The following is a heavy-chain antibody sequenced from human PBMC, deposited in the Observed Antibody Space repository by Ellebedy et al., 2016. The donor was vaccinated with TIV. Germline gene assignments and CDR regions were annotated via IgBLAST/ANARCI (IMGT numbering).Heavy chain of an antibody. CDR1: GFKFSVYS. J-gene: IGHJ4*02. CDR3: ARSVQFRFDY. V-gene: IGHV3-48*02. Sequence: GESLKISCAASGFKFSVYSMNWVRQAPGKGLEWVAYITSDTRTIKYADSVQGRFTISRDNAKNSVYLQMNGLRDEDTAVYFCARSVQFRFDYWGQGTLVTVSS. CDR2: ITSDTRTI. D-gene: IGHD6-6*01.